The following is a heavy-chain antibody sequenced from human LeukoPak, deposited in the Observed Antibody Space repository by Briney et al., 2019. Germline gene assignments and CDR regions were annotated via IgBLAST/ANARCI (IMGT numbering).Heavy chain of an antibody. CDR1: GYTFTTYW. Sequence: GESLKISCKGSGYTFTTYWIGWVRQMPGKGLEWMGIIYPGDSDTRYNPSFQGQVTISADKSISTAYLQWSSLKASDTAMYYCARRVRAAAGPGWFDPWGQGTLVTVSS. CDR2: IYPGDSDT. V-gene: IGHV5-51*01. CDR3: ARRVRAAAGPGWFDP. D-gene: IGHD6-13*01. J-gene: IGHJ5*02.